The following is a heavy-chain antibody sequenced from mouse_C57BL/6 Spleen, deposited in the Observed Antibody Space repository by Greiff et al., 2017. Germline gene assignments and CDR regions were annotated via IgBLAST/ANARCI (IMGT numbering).Heavy chain of an antibody. J-gene: IGHJ2*01. V-gene: IGHV1-53*01. CDR3: ARSGVAYYSNYVGY. Sequence: QVQLKQSGTELVKPGASVKLSCKASGYTFTSYWMHWVKQRPGQGLEWIGNINPSNGGTNYNEKFKSKATLTVDKSSSTAYMQLSSLTSEDSAVYYCARSGVAYYSNYVGYWGQGTTLTVSS. D-gene: IGHD2-5*01. CDR1: GYTFTSYW. CDR2: INPSNGGT.